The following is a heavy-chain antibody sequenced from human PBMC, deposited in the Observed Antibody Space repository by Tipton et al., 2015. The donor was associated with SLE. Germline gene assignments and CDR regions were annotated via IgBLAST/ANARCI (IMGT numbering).Heavy chain of an antibody. Sequence: SLRLSCTASGFTFSDYWMTWVRQAPGKGLEWVANMNEDGSKRYYVDYVKGRFTISRDNAQRSLYLQMDSLRSEDTAVYYCVKQIAGAGSSWGQGTLVTVSS. D-gene: IGHD6-13*01. CDR3: VKQIAGAGSS. V-gene: IGHV3-7*01. CDR2: MNEDGSKR. CDR1: GFTFSDYW. J-gene: IGHJ5*02.